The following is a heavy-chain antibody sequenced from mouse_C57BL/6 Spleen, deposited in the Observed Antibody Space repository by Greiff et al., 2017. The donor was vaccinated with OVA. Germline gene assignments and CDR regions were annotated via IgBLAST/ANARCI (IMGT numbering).Heavy chain of an antibody. CDR3: AREDSNYGLGAMDY. D-gene: IGHD2-5*01. Sequence: EVQLKESGPGLVKPSQSLSLTCSVTGYSITSGYYWNWIRQFPGNKLEWMGYISYDGSNNYNPSLKNRISITRDTSKNQFFLKLNSVTTEDTATYYCAREDSNYGLGAMDYWGQGTSVTVSS. V-gene: IGHV3-6*01. J-gene: IGHJ4*01. CDR1: GYSITSGYY. CDR2: ISYDGSN.